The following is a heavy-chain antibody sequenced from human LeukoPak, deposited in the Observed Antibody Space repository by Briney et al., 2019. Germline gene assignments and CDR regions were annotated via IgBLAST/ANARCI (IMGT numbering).Heavy chain of an antibody. Sequence: SVKVSCKASGGTFSSYAISWVRQAPGQGLEWMGGIIPIFGTANYAQKFQGRVAITADESTSTAYMELSSLRSEDTAVYYCAREAYCSSTSCYYWRGYYYYGMDVWGQGTTVTVSS. CDR2: IIPIFGTA. J-gene: IGHJ6*02. V-gene: IGHV1-69*13. CDR1: GGTFSSYA. D-gene: IGHD2-2*01. CDR3: AREAYCSSTSCYYWRGYYYYGMDV.